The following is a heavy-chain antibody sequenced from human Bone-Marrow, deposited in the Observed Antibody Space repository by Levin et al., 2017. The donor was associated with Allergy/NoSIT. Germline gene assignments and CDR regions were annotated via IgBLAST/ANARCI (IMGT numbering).Heavy chain of an antibody. D-gene: IGHD2-15*01. CDR2: IYYTGST. J-gene: IGHJ4*02. CDR1: GDSVSNDNYY. Sequence: SETLSLTCTVSGDSVSNDNYYWSWIRQPPGKGLEWIGYIYYTGSTNYNPSLKSRVTMSLDTSTNQFSLNLSPVTAADTALYYCARTSYCSGGSCFFLSFDYWGQGTLVTVSS. CDR3: ARTSYCSGGSCFFLSFDY. V-gene: IGHV4-61*01.